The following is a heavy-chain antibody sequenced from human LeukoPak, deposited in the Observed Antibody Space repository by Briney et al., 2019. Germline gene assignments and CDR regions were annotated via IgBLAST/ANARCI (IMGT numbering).Heavy chain of an antibody. CDR2: ISGSGGST. J-gene: IGHJ4*02. CDR3: AKGGCSSTSCRFDY. V-gene: IGHV3-23*01. Sequence: GGSLRLSCAASGFTFSSYAMSWVRQAPGTGLEWVSAISGSGGSTYYADSVKGRFTISRDNSKNTLYLQMNSLRAEDTAVYYCAKGGCSSTSCRFDYWGQGTLVTVSS. CDR1: GFTFSSYA. D-gene: IGHD2-2*01.